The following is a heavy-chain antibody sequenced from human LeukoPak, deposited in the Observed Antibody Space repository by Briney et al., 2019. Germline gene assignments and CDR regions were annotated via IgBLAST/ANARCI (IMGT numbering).Heavy chain of an antibody. Sequence: TGGSLRLSCAASGFTFSSYSMNWVRQAPGKGLEWVSSISSSSSYIYYADSVKGRFTISRDNAKNSLYLQMNSLRAGDTAVYYCARELDSSSWYPPFDYWGQGTLVTVSS. CDR1: GFTFSSYS. CDR2: ISSSSSYI. V-gene: IGHV3-21*01. J-gene: IGHJ4*02. D-gene: IGHD6-13*01. CDR3: ARELDSSSWYPPFDY.